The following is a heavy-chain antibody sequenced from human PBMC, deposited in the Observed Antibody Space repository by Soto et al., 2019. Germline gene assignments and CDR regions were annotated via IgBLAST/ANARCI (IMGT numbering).Heavy chain of an antibody. V-gene: IGHV1-69*01. D-gene: IGHD6-13*01. CDR1: GCTFSSYR. CDR3: VRDSGAKLSSS. Sequence: QVQLVQSGAEVKKPGSSVKVSCKASGCTFSSYRINWVRQDPGQGLEWVGGIVPIYRTADYAQKFQGRVTITADASARTSYMELSSLKSQDTAVYYCVRDSGAKLSSSWGQGTMVTVSS. CDR2: IVPIYRTA. J-gene: IGHJ4*02.